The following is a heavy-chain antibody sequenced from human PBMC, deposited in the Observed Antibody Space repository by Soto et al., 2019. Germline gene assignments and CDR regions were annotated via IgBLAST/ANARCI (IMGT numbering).Heavy chain of an antibody. V-gene: IGHV4-59*01. J-gene: IGHJ4*02. D-gene: IGHD2-8*01. Sequence: SETLSLTCTVSGGSISSYYWSWIRQPPGKGLEWIGYIYYSGSTNYNPSLKSRVTISVDTSKNQFSLKLSSVTAADTAVYYCARARVSLIYYFDYWGQGTPVTVSS. CDR1: GGSISSYY. CDR2: IYYSGST. CDR3: ARARVSLIYYFDY.